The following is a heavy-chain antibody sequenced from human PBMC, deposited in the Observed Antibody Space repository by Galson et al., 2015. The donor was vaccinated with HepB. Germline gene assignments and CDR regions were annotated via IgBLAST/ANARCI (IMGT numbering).Heavy chain of an antibody. V-gene: IGHV3-64D*06. J-gene: IGHJ4*02. CDR1: GFTFSSYA. Sequence: SLRLSCAASGFTFSSYAMHWVRQAPGKGLEYVSAISSNGGSTYYADSVKGRFTISRDNSKNTLYLQMSSLRAEDTAVYYCVKESAAAGFDYWGQGTLVTVSS. CDR2: ISSNGGST. CDR3: VKESAAAGFDY. D-gene: IGHD6-13*01.